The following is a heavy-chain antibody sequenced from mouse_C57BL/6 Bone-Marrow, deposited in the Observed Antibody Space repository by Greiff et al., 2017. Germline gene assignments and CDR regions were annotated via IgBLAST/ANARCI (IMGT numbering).Heavy chain of an antibody. V-gene: IGHV1-81*01. CDR1: GYTFTSYG. CDR3: ARGEAWGLPWYFDV. CDR2: IYPRSGNT. Sequence: QVQLQQSGAELARPGASVKLSCKASGYTFTSYGISWVKQRTGQGLEWIGEIYPRSGNTYYNEKLKGKATLTADKSSSTAYMELRSLTSEDSAVYVCARGEAWGLPWYFDVWGTGTTVTVSS. D-gene: IGHD2-4*01. J-gene: IGHJ1*03.